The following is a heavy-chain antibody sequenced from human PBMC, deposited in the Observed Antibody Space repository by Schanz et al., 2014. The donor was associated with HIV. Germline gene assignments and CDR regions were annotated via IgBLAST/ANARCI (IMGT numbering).Heavy chain of an antibody. CDR2: ISVNGATR. CDR1: GFRFRSYW. D-gene: IGHD3-10*01. J-gene: IGHJ4*02. V-gene: IGHV3-48*03. CDR3: ARVFGRTYGLPDY. Sequence: VQLLESGGGLVQPGGSLRLSCAASGFRFRSYWMSWVRQAPGKGLEWLSYISVNGATREYADSVKGRFTISRDNARTSLYLQMNSLRAEDTAVYYCARVFGRTYGLPDYWGQGTLVTVSS.